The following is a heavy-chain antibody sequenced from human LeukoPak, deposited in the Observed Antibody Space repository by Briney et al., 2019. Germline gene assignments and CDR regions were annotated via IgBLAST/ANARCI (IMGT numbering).Heavy chain of an antibody. CDR2: INPNSGGT. CDR1: GYTFTGYY. CDR3: ARVPLSSRPHYYFDY. V-gene: IGHV1-2*04. D-gene: IGHD6-13*01. Sequence: ASVKVSCKASGYTFTGYYMHWVQQAPGQGLEWMGWINPNSGGTNYAQKFQGWVTMTRDTSISTAYMELSRLRSDDTAVYYCARVPLSSRPHYYFDYWGQGTLVTVSS. J-gene: IGHJ4*02.